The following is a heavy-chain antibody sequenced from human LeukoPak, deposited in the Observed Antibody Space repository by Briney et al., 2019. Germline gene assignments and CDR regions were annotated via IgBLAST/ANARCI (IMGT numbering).Heavy chain of an antibody. Sequence: SETLSLTCTVSGYSISSGYYWGWIRQPPGKGLEWIGSIYHSGSTYYNPTLKSRVTISVDTSKNQFSLKLSSVTAADTAVYYCARAKGSGGSGSYYYWAQGTLVTVSS. V-gene: IGHV4-38-2*02. D-gene: IGHD3-10*01. J-gene: IGHJ4*02. CDR2: IYHSGST. CDR1: GYSISSGYY. CDR3: ARAKGSGGSGSYYY.